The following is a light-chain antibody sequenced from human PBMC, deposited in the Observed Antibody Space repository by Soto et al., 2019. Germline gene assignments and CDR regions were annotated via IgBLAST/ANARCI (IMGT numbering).Light chain of an antibody. CDR3: QHRNNRPFS. CDR1: QSVISN. Sequence: EIFVTQSPAILSVSPGESVTLSCRASQSVISNLAWYQQKLGQAPRLLIYGASTRASGIPARFSGSGSGTEFFLTISSLQSEDFAVYYCQHRNNRPFSFGPGTKVDIK. V-gene: IGKV3-15*01. CDR2: GAS. J-gene: IGKJ3*01.